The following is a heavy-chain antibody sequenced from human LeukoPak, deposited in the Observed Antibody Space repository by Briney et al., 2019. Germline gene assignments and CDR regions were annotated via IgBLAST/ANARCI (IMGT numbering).Heavy chain of an antibody. D-gene: IGHD2-15*01. CDR3: ARGAWATRLGS. Sequence: SETLSLTCAVYGESLNSYYWSWIRQPPGKGLEWIGEIYESGSTEYNPSLKSRDTISMVPSKQQFSLSLTSVTAADTAVYYCARGAWATRLGSWGLGTPVIVSS. CDR1: GESLNSYY. V-gene: IGHV4-34*01. CDR2: IYESGST. J-gene: IGHJ4*02.